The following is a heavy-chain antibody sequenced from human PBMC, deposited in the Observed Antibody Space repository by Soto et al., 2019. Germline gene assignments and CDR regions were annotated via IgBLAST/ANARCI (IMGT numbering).Heavy chain of an antibody. Sequence: QVQLQQWGAGLLKPSETLSLSCAVYGGSFSGYYWSWIRQPPGKGLEWIGEINHSGSTNYNPSLKGRVTISVDTSKYQFSLRLSSVPAAGTAVYYCASIFRYLWGQGTLVTVSS. CDR2: INHSGST. V-gene: IGHV4-34*01. J-gene: IGHJ4*02. D-gene: IGHD3-16*02. CDR1: GGSFSGYY. CDR3: ASIFRYL.